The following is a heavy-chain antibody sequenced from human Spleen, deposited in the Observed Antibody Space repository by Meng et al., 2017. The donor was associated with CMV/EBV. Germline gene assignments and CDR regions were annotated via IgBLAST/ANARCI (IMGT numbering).Heavy chain of an antibody. CDR1: RYTFTTYF. Sequence: ASVKVSCKTSRYTFTTYFVHWVRQAPRQGLEWMGMINPSSGSINYAQKFQGRVTMTRDTSTSTVYLELSSLRSEDTALYYCARQYCGGDCNSYSDYYYCMDVWGQGTTVTVSS. CDR3: ARQYCGGDCNSYSDYYYCMDV. J-gene: IGHJ6*02. CDR2: INPSSGSI. V-gene: IGHV1-46*01. D-gene: IGHD2-21*01.